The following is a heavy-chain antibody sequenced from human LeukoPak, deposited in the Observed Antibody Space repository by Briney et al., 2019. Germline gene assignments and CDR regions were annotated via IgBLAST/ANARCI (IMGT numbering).Heavy chain of an antibody. J-gene: IGHJ3*01. V-gene: IGHV4-39*07. Sequence: PSETLSLTCTVSGGSISSSSYYWGWIRQPPGKGLEWVGSIYYTGSTYCNPSLKSRVTISVDTSKNQFSLKLSSVTAADTAVYHCARVNTATDAFDFWGQGTMVTVSS. CDR1: GGSISSSSYY. CDR3: ARVNTATDAFDF. D-gene: IGHD5-18*01. CDR2: IYYTGST.